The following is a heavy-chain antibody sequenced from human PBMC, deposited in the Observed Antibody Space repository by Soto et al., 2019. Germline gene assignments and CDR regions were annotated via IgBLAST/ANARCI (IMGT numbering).Heavy chain of an antibody. Sequence: GASVKVSCKASGYTFTSCGISWVRQATGQGLEWMGWISAYNGNTNYAQKFQGRVTMTTDTSTSTAYMEVRSLRFDDTATYYCARLGFNYDFLSGYYNVHHYYGIDVWGQGTTVTVSS. J-gene: IGHJ6*02. V-gene: IGHV1-18*01. CDR1: GYTFTSCG. CDR2: ISAYNGNT. D-gene: IGHD3-3*01. CDR3: ARLGFNYDFLSGYYNVHHYYGIDV.